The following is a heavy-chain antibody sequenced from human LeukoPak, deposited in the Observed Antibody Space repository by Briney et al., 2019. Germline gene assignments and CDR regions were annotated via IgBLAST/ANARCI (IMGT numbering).Heavy chain of an antibody. CDR1: GFTFNGYA. V-gene: IGHV3-30*01. CDR3: ARSQMEWLSYFDY. J-gene: IGHJ4*02. Sequence: PAGSLRLPCGASGFTFNGYAMHWVRQAPGKGLEWGAVISYDGSNKYYADSVKGRFTISRDNFKNTLYLQMNSLRAEDTAMYYCARSQMEWLSYFDYWGQGTLVTVSS. CDR2: ISYDGSNK. D-gene: IGHD3-3*01.